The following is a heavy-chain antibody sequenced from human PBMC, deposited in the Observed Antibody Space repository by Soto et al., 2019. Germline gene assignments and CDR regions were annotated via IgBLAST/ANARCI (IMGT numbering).Heavy chain of an antibody. CDR1: GYTLTELS. CDR2: FDPEDGET. CDR3: ATDXGYCTNGVCYTSRGAEY. V-gene: IGHV1-24*01. D-gene: IGHD2-8*01. J-gene: IGHJ4*02. Sequence: RASVKVSCKVSGYTLTELSMHWVRQAPGKGLEWMGGFDPEDGETIYAQKFQGRVTMTEDTSTDTAYMELSSLRSEDTAVYYCATDXGYCTNGVCYTSRGAEYWGQGTLVTVSS.